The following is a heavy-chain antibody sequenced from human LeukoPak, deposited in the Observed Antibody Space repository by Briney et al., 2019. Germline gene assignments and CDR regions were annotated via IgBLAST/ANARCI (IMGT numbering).Heavy chain of an antibody. J-gene: IGHJ6*03. CDR3: ARQSRYYYYYMDV. CDR2: INHSGST. V-gene: IGHV4-34*01. CDR1: GGSFSGYY. Sequence: SETLSLTCAVYGGSFSGYYWSWIRQPPGKGLEWIGEINHSGSTNYNPSLKSRVTISVDTSKNQFSLKLSSVTAADTAVYYCARQSRYYYYYMDVWGKGTTVTVSS.